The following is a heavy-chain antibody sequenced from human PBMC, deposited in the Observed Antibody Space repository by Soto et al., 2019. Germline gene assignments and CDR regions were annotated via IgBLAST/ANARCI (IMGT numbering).Heavy chain of an antibody. CDR3: AGGLVTYCSGGSCSLPFDY. CDR1: GYTFTSYG. V-gene: IGHV1-18*04. CDR2: ISAYNGNT. Sequence: QVQLVQSGAEVKKPGASVKVSCKASGYTFTSYGISWVRQAPGQGLEWMGWISAYNGNTNYAQKLQGRVTMTTDTSTSTAYMEMRSLRSDDTAVYYCAGGLVTYCSGGSCSLPFDYWGQGTLVTVSS. D-gene: IGHD2-15*01. J-gene: IGHJ4*02.